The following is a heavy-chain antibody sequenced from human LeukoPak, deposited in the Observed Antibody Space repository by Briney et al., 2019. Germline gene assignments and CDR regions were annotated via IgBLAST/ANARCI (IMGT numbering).Heavy chain of an antibody. CDR1: GGSFSGYY. V-gene: IGHV4-34*01. D-gene: IGHD6-19*01. CDR2: INHSGST. Sequence: NLSETLSLTCAVYGGSFSGYYWSWIRQPPGTGLEWIGEINHSGSTNYNPSLKSRVTISVDTSKNQFSLKLSSVTAADTAVYYCARGSRGWPRYYYYYMDVWGKGTTVTVSS. J-gene: IGHJ6*03. CDR3: ARGSRGWPRYYYYYMDV.